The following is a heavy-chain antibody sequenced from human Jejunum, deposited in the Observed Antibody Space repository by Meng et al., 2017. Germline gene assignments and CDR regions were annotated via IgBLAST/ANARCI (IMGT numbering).Heavy chain of an antibody. Sequence: GGSLRLSCAASGFTFSHYVMHWIRQAPGKGLEWVAVIAHDGSVEYYLDSVKGRFTISKDNSKSTLYLQMNSLRAEDTALYYCAKKFEGSGEADSFDMWGQGTMVTVSS. CDR1: GFTFSHYV. CDR2: IAHDGSVE. D-gene: IGHD2-15*01. J-gene: IGHJ3*02. CDR3: AKKFEGSGEADSFDM. V-gene: IGHV3-30*04.